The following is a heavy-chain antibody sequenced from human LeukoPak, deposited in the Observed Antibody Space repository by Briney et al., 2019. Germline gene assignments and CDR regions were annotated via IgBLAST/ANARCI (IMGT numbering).Heavy chain of an antibody. J-gene: IGHJ5*02. D-gene: IGHD2/OR15-2a*01. CDR3: ARPLGSLKEYWWFDP. Sequence: GASVKVSCTASGYTFSDYYIHWLGQAPGQGLEWMGWINPKSGGTNYAQYFQGRVTMTRDTSSTTVYMDLTRLRSDDTAVYFCARPLGSLKEYWWFDPWGQGTLVTVSS. CDR2: INPKSGGT. V-gene: IGHV1-2*02. CDR1: GYTFSDYY.